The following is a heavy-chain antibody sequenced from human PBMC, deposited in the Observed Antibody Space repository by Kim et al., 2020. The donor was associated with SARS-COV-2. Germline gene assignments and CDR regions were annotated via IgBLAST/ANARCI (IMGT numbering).Heavy chain of an antibody. D-gene: IGHD2-2*01. J-gene: IGHJ4*02. V-gene: IGHV3-9*01. CDR3: AKDCSSTSCYGALDY. Sequence: DSVNARFTIYRDNAKKSLYLQMNSLSAEDTALYYCAKDCSSTSCYGALDYWGQGTLVTVSS.